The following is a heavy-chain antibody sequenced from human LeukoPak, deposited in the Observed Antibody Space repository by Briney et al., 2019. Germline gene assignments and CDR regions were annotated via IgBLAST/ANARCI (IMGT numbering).Heavy chain of an antibody. Sequence: GWSLILSCAASGFTFSSYAMHWVRPAPGKGLEWVSYISSSGSTIYYADSVKGRFTISRDNAKNSLYLQMNSLRAEDTAVYYCARDGKYYYGSGDGDLFDYWGQGTLVTVSS. D-gene: IGHD3-10*01. CDR2: ISSSGSTI. CDR1: GFTFSSYA. V-gene: IGHV3-48*03. J-gene: IGHJ4*02. CDR3: ARDGKYYYGSGDGDLFDY.